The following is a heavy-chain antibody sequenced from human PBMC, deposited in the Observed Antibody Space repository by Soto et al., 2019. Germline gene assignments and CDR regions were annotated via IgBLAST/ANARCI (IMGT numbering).Heavy chain of an antibody. J-gene: IGHJ5*02. CDR1: GFTFSDYA. D-gene: IGHD6-13*01. CDR3: ARGLGSSWFFL. Sequence: EVQLVESGGGMVQPGGSLRLSCAGSGFTFSDYAMTWVRQAPGKGLEWLSYIDFDSSTIRYADSVMGRFTVSRDNAKDSLYLQMKSLRPEDTDIYYCARGLGSSWFFLWGPGTLVTVSS. V-gene: IGHV3-48*01. CDR2: IDFDSSTI.